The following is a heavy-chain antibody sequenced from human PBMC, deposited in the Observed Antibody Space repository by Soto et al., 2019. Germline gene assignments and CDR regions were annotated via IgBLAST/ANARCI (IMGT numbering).Heavy chain of an antibody. D-gene: IGHD3-9*01. J-gene: IGHJ3*02. Sequence: ASLKVSCKASGYTFTSYCISWVRQAPGQGLEWMGWISAYNGNTNYAQKVQGRVTMTTDTSTSTAYMELRSLRSDDTAVYYCARDIYDILTGYYSAAAFDTWG. V-gene: IGHV1-18*01. CDR2: ISAYNGNT. CDR1: GYTFTSYC. CDR3: ARDIYDILTGYYSAAAFDT.